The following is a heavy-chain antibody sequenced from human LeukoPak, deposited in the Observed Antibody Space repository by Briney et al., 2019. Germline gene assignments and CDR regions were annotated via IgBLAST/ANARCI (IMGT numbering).Heavy chain of an antibody. CDR3: ARVGDHYHWNFDL. CDR2: LYSGGDT. CDR1: GFTVGSKY. V-gene: IGHV3-53*01. D-gene: IGHD3-10*01. Sequence: PGGSLRLSCAASGFTVGSKYMNWVRQPPGKGLEWVSILYSGGDTYYSDSVKGRFTISRDNSRNTLSLQMNSLRVEDTAVYYCARVGDHYHWNFDLWGRGTLVTVSS. J-gene: IGHJ2*01.